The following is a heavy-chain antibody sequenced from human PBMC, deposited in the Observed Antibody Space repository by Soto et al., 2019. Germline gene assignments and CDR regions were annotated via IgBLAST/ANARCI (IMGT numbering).Heavy chain of an antibody. D-gene: IGHD3-22*01. CDR1: GFPFTYG. CDR3: ARYYYDSSGYYPL. J-gene: IGHJ4*02. CDR2: IWFDGSNT. Sequence: GGSLSLSCAASGFPFTYGMHWVRQAPGKGLEWIAIIWFDGSNTYYSDSVKGRFTISRDNSKNTLYLQMNSLRAEDTAVYYCARYYYDSSGYYPLWGQGTLVTVS. V-gene: IGHV3-33*01.